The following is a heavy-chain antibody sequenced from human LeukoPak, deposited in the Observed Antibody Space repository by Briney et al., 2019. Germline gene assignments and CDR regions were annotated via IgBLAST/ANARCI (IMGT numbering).Heavy chain of an antibody. Sequence: GRSLRLSCTASGFTFGDYAMTWVRQAPGKGLEWVGFIASETYGGTAEYAASVKGRFTISRDDSKSITYLQMNSLKTEDTAVYYCIHRYGDLDGEMDVWGKGTTVTISS. CDR3: IHRYGDLDGEMDV. V-gene: IGHV3-49*04. J-gene: IGHJ6*04. CDR1: GFTFGDYA. D-gene: IGHD4-17*01. CDR2: IASETYGGTA.